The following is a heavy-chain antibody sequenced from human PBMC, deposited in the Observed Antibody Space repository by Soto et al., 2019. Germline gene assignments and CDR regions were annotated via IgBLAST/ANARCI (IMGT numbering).Heavy chain of an antibody. CDR1: GFTFSSYA. D-gene: IGHD6-13*01. J-gene: IGHJ6*02. CDR2: ISGSGGST. V-gene: IGHV3-23*01. Sequence: GGSLRLSCAASGFTFSSYAMSWVRQAPGKGLEWVSAISGSGGSTYYADSVKGRFTISRDNSKNTLYLQMNSLRAEDTAVYYCATSLAAAKVNYYYYGMDVWGQGTTVTVSS. CDR3: ATSLAAAKVNYYYYGMDV.